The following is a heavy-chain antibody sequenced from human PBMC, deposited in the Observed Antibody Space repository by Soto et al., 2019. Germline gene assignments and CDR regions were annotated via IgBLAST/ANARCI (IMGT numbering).Heavy chain of an antibody. CDR3: ARLSGSWQSCFDP. Sequence: QVQLQESGPGLVKPSQTLSLTCIVSGGSISSNDFYWSWIRQHPGKGLEWIGYIYYSGNTYYNPSLKSRVTLLVDTPKNQFSLKVSSVTAADTAVYYCARLSGSWQSCFDPWGQGTLVTVSS. J-gene: IGHJ5*02. D-gene: IGHD6-13*01. V-gene: IGHV4-31*03. CDR2: IYYSGNT. CDR1: GGSISSNDFY.